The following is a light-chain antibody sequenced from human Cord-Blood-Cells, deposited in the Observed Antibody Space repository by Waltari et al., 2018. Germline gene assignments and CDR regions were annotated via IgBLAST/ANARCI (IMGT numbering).Light chain of an antibody. J-gene: IGKJ4*01. Sequence: EIVLTQSSATLSLSPGESATLSCRASQSVSSYLAWYQQKPGQAPRLLIYDASNRATGIPARFSGSGSGTDFTLTISSLEPEDFAVYYCQQRSNWPTFGGGTKVEIK. CDR1: QSVSSY. V-gene: IGKV3-11*01. CDR3: QQRSNWPT. CDR2: DAS.